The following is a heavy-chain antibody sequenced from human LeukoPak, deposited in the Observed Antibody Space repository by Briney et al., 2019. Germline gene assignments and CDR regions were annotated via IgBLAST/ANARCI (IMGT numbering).Heavy chain of an antibody. V-gene: IGHV3-53*01. CDR3: ARGDGVYVY. D-gene: IGHD5/OR15-5a*01. CDR1: GFTVSSNY. CDR2: IYFGGTT. Sequence: PGGSLRLSCAASGFTVSSNYMTGVRQAPGQGLEWVSVIYFGGTTYYADSVKGRFTISRDNSKNTVYLQMNSLRVEDTAVYYCARGDGVYVYWGQGTLVTVSS. J-gene: IGHJ4*02.